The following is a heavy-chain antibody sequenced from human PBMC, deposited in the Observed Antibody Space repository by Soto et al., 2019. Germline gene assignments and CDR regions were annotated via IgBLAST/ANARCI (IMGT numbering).Heavy chain of an antibody. CDR3: ARTGPPTRSFEIPEPPIAASHYYYYGMDV. V-gene: IGHV1-69*13. J-gene: IGHJ6*02. D-gene: IGHD6-6*01. CDR2: IIPIFGTA. Sequence: SVKVSCKASGGTFSSYAISWVRQAPGQGLEWMGGIIPIFGTANYAQKFQGRVTVTADESTSTAYMELSSLRSEDTAGYYCARTGPPTRSFEIPEPPIAASHYYYYGMDVWGQGTTVTVSS. CDR1: GGTFSSYA.